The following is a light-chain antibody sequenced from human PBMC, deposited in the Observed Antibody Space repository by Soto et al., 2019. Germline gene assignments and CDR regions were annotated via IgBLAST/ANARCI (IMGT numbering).Light chain of an antibody. CDR3: RSYTASSTVM. Sequence: QSVLTQPPSVSGAPGQTVTISCTGSSSNFGAGHDVHWYQQLSGTAPKLLIYSDFNRPSGVPARFSGSRSGTSASLAITGVQEEDEATDYCRSYTASSTVMFGGGTQLTVL. J-gene: IGLJ3*02. CDR2: SDF. V-gene: IGLV1-40*01. CDR1: SSNFGAGHD.